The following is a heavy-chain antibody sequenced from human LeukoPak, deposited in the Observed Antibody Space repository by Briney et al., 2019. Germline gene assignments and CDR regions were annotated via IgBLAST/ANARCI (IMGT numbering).Heavy chain of an antibody. CDR2: ISGSGDST. D-gene: IGHD3-22*01. V-gene: IGHV3-23*01. CDR1: GVTFSSYA. Sequence: GGALRLSGAASGVTFSSYAMSWDRQAPGKGLEWVSAISGSGDSTYYAVSVKGRFTISRDNSKNTLYLQMNSLRAEDTAVYYCAKDVTMIVVVPRAFDIWGQGTMVTVSS. CDR3: AKDVTMIVVVPRAFDI. J-gene: IGHJ3*02.